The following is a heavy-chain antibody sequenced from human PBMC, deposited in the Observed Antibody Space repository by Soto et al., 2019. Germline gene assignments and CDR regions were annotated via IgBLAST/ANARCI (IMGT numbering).Heavy chain of an antibody. Sequence: QVQLQESGPGLVKPSETLTLTCTVSPGSISSSYWSWIRQPPGRVLEWLGHVAYSGTTKYTPSLKSRGSISVSTSKRQFSLRLTSVTAADTAFYYCAREAQDYYFDHWGQGILVTVSS. V-gene: IGHV4-59*01. CDR2: VAYSGTT. CDR3: AREAQDYYFDH. CDR1: PGSISSSY. D-gene: IGHD1-26*01. J-gene: IGHJ5*02.